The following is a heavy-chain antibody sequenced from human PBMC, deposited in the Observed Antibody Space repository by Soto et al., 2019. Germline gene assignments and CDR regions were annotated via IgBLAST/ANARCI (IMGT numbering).Heavy chain of an antibody. J-gene: IGHJ5*02. D-gene: IGHD3-22*01. CDR3: AREITYYYDSSLTPGAGFDP. CDR2: IWYDGSNK. CDR1: GFTFSSYG. V-gene: IGHV3-33*01. Sequence: GGSLRLSCAASGFTFSSYGMHWVRQAPVKGLEWVAVIWYDGSNKYYADSVKGRFTISRDNSKNTLYLQMNSLRAEDTAVYYCAREITYYYDSSLTPGAGFDPWGQGTLVTVSS.